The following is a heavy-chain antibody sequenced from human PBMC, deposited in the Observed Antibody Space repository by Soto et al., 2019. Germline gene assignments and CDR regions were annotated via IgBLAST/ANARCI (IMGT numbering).Heavy chain of an antibody. Sequence: ASVKVSCKASGYTFTTSFIHWLRQAPGRGPEWMGMINPSGGATSYAHNFEGRVTMTTVTSTTTLYMDLRSLTSDDTAVYFCARQGNSSSYYFDSWGQGSLVTVSS. CDR1: GYTFTTSF. D-gene: IGHD3-22*01. CDR2: INPSGGAT. V-gene: IGHV1-46*01. J-gene: IGHJ4*02. CDR3: ARQGNSSSYYFDS.